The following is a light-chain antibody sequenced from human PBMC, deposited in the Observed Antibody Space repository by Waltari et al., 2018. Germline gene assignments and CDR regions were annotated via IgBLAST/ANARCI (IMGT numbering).Light chain of an antibody. CDR2: KAS. CDR1: QSISSW. Sequence: DIQMTQSPSTLSASVGERVTITCRASQSISSWLAWYQQKPGKAPNLLILKASTLENGVPSRFSGSGPGTEFTLTINSLQPDDFATYFCQQYKSPPWTFGQGTKVDI. V-gene: IGKV1-5*03. J-gene: IGKJ1*01. CDR3: QQYKSPPWT.